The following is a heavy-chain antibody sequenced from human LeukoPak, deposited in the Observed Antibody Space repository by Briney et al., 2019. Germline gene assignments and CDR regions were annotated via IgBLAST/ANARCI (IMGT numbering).Heavy chain of an antibody. V-gene: IGHV4-4*07. CDR1: GGSISSYY. CDR3: ARGGAGYCSGGSCYVDY. J-gene: IGHJ4*02. CDR2: IYTSGST. D-gene: IGHD2-15*01. Sequence: KPSETLSLTCTVSGGSISSYYWSWIRQPAGKGLEWIGRIYTSGSTNYNPSLKSRVTMSVDTSKNQFSLKLSSVTAADTAVYYCARGGAGYCSGGSCYVDYWGQGTLVTVSS.